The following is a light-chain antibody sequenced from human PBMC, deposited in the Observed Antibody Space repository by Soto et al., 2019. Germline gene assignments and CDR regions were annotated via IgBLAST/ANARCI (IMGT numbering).Light chain of an antibody. CDR3: QQDNNLPQT. CDR2: GAS. V-gene: IGKV3-15*01. Sequence: EIVMTQSPATLSVSPGERATLSCRASQSVSSNLAWYQQKPGQAPRLLIYGASTRATGIPARFSGSVSVTEFNLTISSVQAEDFAVYYCQQDNNLPQTFGQGTKVEIK. CDR1: QSVSSN. J-gene: IGKJ1*01.